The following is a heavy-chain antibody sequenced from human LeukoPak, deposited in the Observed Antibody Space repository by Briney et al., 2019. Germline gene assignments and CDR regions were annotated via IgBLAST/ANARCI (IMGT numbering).Heavy chain of an antibody. V-gene: IGHV3-21*01. J-gene: IGHJ4*02. D-gene: IGHD3-16*01. CDR1: GFTFSDYD. CDR2: ISGLSSHI. Sequence: GGSLRLSCSASGFTFSDYDMTRVRQAPGKGLEWVSSISGLSSHIYYGDSVKGRFSISRDNAKNSLYLQMNSLEAEDTAVYYCGRAFPPLRTSSAGDLWGQGTLVTVSS. CDR3: GRAFPPLRTSSAGDL.